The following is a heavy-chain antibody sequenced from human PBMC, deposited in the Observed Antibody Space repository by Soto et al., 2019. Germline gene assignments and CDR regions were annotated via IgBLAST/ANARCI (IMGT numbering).Heavy chain of an antibody. CDR2: IMPTFGTA. J-gene: IGHJ5*02. Sequence: QVQLVQSGAEVKKPGASVKVSCKASGGPFSSYALSWVRQAPGQGLEWTGGIMPTFGTANYAQKCQGRVTITADEPTSTACMELSSLRFEDTAVSYCARTVDTATNQNCYDPWGQGTLVTVSS. CDR1: GGPFSSYA. V-gene: IGHV1-69*12. D-gene: IGHD5-18*01. CDR3: ARTVDTATNQNCYDP.